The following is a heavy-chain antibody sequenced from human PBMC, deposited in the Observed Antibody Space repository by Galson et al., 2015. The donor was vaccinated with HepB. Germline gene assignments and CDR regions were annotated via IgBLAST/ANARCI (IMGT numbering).Heavy chain of an antibody. CDR2: IIPIFGTA. J-gene: IGHJ6*02. CDR3: ARVSYDFWSGYYLGYYGMDV. V-gene: IGHV1-69*13. Sequence: SVKVSCKASGGTFSSYAISWVRQAPGQGLEWTGGIIPIFGTANYAQKFQGRVTITADESTSTAYMELSSLRSEDMAVYYCARVSYDFWSGYYLGYYGMDVWGQGTTVTVSS. CDR1: GGTFSSYA. D-gene: IGHD3-3*01.